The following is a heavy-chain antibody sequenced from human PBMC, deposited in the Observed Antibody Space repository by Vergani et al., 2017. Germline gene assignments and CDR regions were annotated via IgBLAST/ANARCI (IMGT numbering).Heavy chain of an antibody. D-gene: IGHD6-19*01. CDR1: GGSISSSSYY. CDR3: ARDLCSGCGWYGAH. CDR2: IYYSGST. J-gene: IGHJ4*02. Sequence: QLQLPESGPGLVKPSETLSLTCTVSGGSISSSSYYWGWIRQPPGKGLEWIGRIYYSGSTYYNPCLKSRVTISVDTSKNQFSLKLSSVTAADTAVYYCARDLCSGCGWYGAHWGQGTLVTVSS. V-gene: IGHV4-39*07.